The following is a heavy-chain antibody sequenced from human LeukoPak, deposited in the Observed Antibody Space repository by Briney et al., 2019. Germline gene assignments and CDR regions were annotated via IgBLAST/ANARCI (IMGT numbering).Heavy chain of an antibody. V-gene: IGHV3-7*03. CDR2: IKQDGSQT. Sequence: GGSLRLSCEASGFTFSAYWMSWVRQAPGKGLEWVANIKQDGSQTYHADSVRGRFTISRDTSKNMVFLQMNSLRVEDTAVYYCARGIDYWGRGTLVTVSS. J-gene: IGHJ4*02. CDR3: ARGIDY. CDR1: GFTFSAYW.